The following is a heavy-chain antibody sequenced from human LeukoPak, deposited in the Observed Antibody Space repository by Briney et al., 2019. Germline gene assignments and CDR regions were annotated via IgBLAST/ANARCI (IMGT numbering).Heavy chain of an antibody. Sequence: GGSLRLSCAASGFIFNSYGMHWVRQAPGKGLEWVGFIQSDGSDEFYADSVKGRFSISRDNSKNTLSLQMNSLRTEDTAVYYCAKDQVIHWGQGTLVTVSS. V-gene: IGHV3-30*02. D-gene: IGHD2/OR15-2a*01. J-gene: IGHJ4*02. CDR3: AKDQVIH. CDR1: GFIFNSYG. CDR2: IQSDGSDE.